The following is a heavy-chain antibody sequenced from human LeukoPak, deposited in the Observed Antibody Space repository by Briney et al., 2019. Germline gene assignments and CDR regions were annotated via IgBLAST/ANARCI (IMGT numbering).Heavy chain of an antibody. CDR1: GFTFSTYS. J-gene: IGHJ1*01. CDR2: INSSSSYI. Sequence: GGSLRLSCAASGFTFSTYSMNWVRQAPGKGLEWVSSINSSSSYIYYADSVKGRFTISRDNAKNSLYLQMNSLRAEDTAVYYCARGPRNSSSYQYFQRWGQGTLVTVSS. CDR3: ARGPRNSSSYQYFQR. D-gene: IGHD6-13*01. V-gene: IGHV3-21*01.